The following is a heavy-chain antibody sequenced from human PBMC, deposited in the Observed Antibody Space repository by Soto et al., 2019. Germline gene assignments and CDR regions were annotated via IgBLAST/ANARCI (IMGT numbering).Heavy chain of an antibody. CDR1: GGSISSYY. Sequence: QVQLQESGPGLVKPSETLSLTCTVSGGSISSYYWSWIRQPPGKGLEWIGYIYYSGSTNYNPSLKSRVTISVDTSKNQFSLKLSSETAADTAVYYCARRYCSGGSCHRQNWFDPWGQGTLVTVSS. J-gene: IGHJ5*02. D-gene: IGHD2-15*01. V-gene: IGHV4-59*01. CDR2: IYYSGST. CDR3: ARRYCSGGSCHRQNWFDP.